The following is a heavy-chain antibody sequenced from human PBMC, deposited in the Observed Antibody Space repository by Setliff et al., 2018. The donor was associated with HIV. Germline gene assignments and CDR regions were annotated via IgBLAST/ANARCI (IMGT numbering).Heavy chain of an antibody. D-gene: IGHD3-10*01. Sequence: ASVKVSCKASGYTFSSYDINWVRQATGQGLEWMGWMNPNSGGTNYAQKFEGRVTMTRDTTVNTVYIEVSSLRSDDTAVYYCSRDVGVPGRGNALEYWGQGFPVTVSS. V-gene: IGHV1-2*02. CDR2: MNPNSGGT. CDR1: GYTFSSYD. CDR3: SRDVGVPGRGNALEY. J-gene: IGHJ4*02.